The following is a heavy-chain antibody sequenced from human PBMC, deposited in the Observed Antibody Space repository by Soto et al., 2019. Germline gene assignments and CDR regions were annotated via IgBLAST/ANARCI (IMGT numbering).Heavy chain of an antibody. J-gene: IGHJ5*02. CDR2: INTGNDNT. D-gene: IGHD5-12*01. V-gene: IGHV1-3*04. Sequence: QVQLVQSGAEVKKPGASVKVSCKASGITYTTYAIHWVRQAPGQGLEWMGWINTGNDNTRYSQRFQGRVTLTTDTSASTAYMDLSSLTSEDTAVYYCARAISGYVTWGQGTLITVSS. CDR3: ARAISGYVT. CDR1: GITYTTYA.